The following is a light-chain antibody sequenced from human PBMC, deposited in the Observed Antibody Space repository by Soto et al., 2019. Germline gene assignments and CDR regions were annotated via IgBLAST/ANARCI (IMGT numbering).Light chain of an antibody. CDR3: QSYDSRLSGWV. Sequence: QSVLTQPPAVSGAPGQRVTISCTGSSSNIGADYDVHWFQQLPGTAPKLLIFGNTNRPSGVPDRFSGSKSGSSASLAITGLQTEDEADYYCQSYDSRLSGWVFGGGPKVTVL. J-gene: IGLJ2*01. CDR1: SSNIGADYD. V-gene: IGLV1-40*01. CDR2: GNT.